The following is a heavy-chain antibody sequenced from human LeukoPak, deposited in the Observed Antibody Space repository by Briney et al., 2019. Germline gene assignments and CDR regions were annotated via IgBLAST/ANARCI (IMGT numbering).Heavy chain of an antibody. V-gene: IGHV3-30*18. CDR2: ISYDGSNK. Sequence: GRSLRLSCAASGFTFSSYGMHRVRQAPGKGLEWVAVISYDGSNKYYADSVKGRFTISRDNSKNTLYLQMNSLRAEDTAVYYCAKLVVVAARFDYWGQGTLVTVSS. D-gene: IGHD2-15*01. CDR3: AKLVVVAARFDY. J-gene: IGHJ4*02. CDR1: GFTFSSYG.